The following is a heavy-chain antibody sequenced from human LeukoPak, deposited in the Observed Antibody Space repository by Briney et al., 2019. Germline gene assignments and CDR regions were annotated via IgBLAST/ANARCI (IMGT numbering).Heavy chain of an antibody. V-gene: IGHV3-33*01. CDR2: FWSDGRSN. J-gene: IGHJ4*02. Sequence: GGSLRLSCAASGFIFRNYALHWVRQAPGKGLEWVAVFWSDGRSNFYAESVKGRFTISRDNSKNTLYLQMNSLRAEDTAVYYCARDGAYSAEFDHWGQGTLVTVSS. CDR3: ARDGAYSAEFDH. CDR1: GFIFRNYA. D-gene: IGHD5-12*01.